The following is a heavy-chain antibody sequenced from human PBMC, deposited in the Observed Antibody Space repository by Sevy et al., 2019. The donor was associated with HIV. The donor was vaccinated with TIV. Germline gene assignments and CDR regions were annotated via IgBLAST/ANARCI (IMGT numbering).Heavy chain of an antibody. V-gene: IGHV3-48*03. D-gene: IGHD3-22*01. Sequence: GGSLRLSCEASGFTFSSYEMNWVRQAPGKGLEWVSYISSSGTTIKYAYSVKGRFTISRDNPKNSLYMQMNSLRAEDTAVYYCARVDANYDKGFDPWGQGTLVTVSS. CDR3: ARVDANYDKGFDP. CDR2: ISSSGTTI. CDR1: GFTFSSYE. J-gene: IGHJ5*02.